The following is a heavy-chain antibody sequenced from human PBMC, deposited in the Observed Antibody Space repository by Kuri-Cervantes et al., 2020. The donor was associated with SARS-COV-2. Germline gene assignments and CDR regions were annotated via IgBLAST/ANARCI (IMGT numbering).Heavy chain of an antibody. J-gene: IGHJ4*02. CDR1: GGSFSGYY. Sequence: SETLSLTCAVYGGSFSGYYWSWIRQPPGKGLEWIGYIHDSANTNYNTSLRSRVTMSVDTSKNQVSLKLTSVTAADTAVYFCARVGVRSYGVLDYWGQGTLVTVSS. D-gene: IGHD5-18*01. CDR2: IHDSANT. V-gene: IGHV4-59*01. CDR3: ARVGVRSYGVLDY.